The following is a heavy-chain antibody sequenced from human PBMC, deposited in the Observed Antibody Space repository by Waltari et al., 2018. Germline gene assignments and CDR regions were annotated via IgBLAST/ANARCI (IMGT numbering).Heavy chain of an antibody. V-gene: IGHV4-4*07. J-gene: IGHJ5*02. CDR3: ARDYDQDWFDP. CDR1: GGSVSDFY. D-gene: IGHD3-22*01. CDR2: IHISGRT. Sequence: VQLQESGPGLVRPSETLSLTCTVSGGSVSDFYWTWIRQPAGGGLEWIGRIHISGRTDYHPSLKSRVSMSVDTSKNQFSLKLSSVTAADTAVYYCARDYDQDWFDPWGQGTLVTVSS.